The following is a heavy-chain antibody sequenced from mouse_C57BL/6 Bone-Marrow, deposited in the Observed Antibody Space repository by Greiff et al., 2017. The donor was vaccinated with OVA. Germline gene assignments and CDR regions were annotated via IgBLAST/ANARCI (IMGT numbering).Heavy chain of an antibody. CDR2: ISNGGGST. CDR1: GFTFSDFY. CDR3: ARLDAMDY. J-gene: IGHJ4*01. Sequence: DVQLVESGGGLVQPGGSLKLSCAASGFTFSDFYMYWIRQTPEKRLEWVAYISNGGGSTYYPDTVKGRFTISRDHAKNTLYLQMSRLKSEDTAMYYCARLDAMDYWGQGTSVTVSS. V-gene: IGHV5-12*01.